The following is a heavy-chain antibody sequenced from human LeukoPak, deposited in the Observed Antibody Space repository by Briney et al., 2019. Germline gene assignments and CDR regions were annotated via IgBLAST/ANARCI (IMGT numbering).Heavy chain of an antibody. V-gene: IGHV4-59*11. D-gene: IGHD3-22*01. CDR3: ARRLDNDISGDPDTFDV. CDR1: GVSFNGHD. Sequence: AETLSLTCTVSGVSFNGHDGSWIRQPPGKRLEWIGYVSYTGRTKYNPSLQSRVTISIDTSKSQFSLKLTSVTSADTAVYSCARRLDNDISGDPDTFDVWGHGTTVIVSS. J-gene: IGHJ3*01. CDR2: VSYTGRT.